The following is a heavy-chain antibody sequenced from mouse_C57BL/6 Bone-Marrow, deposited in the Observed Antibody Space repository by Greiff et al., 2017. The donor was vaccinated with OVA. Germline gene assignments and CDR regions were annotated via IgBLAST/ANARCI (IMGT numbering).Heavy chain of an antibody. CDR1: GYTFTSYW. Sequence: QVQLQQPGTELVKPGASVKLSCKASGYTFTSYWMHWVKQRPGQGLEWIGNINPSNGGTNYNAKFKSKATLTVDKSSSPAYMQLSSLTSEDSAVYYCARSALYGSSSYWYFDVWGTGTTVTVSS. CDR3: ARSALYGSSSYWYFDV. J-gene: IGHJ1*03. D-gene: IGHD1-1*01. CDR2: INPSNGGT. V-gene: IGHV1-53*01.